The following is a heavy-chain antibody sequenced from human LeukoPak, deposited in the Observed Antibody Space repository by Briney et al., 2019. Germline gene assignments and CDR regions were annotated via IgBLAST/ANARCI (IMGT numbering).Heavy chain of an antibody. D-gene: IGHD4/OR15-4a*01. CDR2: VNQGATQK. Sequence: GGSLRLSCAASGFDFSTQWMSWVRQAPGKGLEWVAIVNQGATQKYYADSVKGRFTISRDNAENSLYLQMNSLRADDTAVYYCAKADYGDFKENYYMDVWGKGTTVTVSS. J-gene: IGHJ6*03. V-gene: IGHV3-7*01. CDR3: AKADYGDFKENYYMDV. CDR1: GFDFSTQW.